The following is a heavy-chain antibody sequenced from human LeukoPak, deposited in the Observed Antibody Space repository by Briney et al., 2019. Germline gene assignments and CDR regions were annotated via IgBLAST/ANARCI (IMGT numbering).Heavy chain of an antibody. J-gene: IGHJ4*02. CDR3: AKDDYGDQYNFDY. V-gene: IGHV3-30*02. CDR1: GFTFSSYG. D-gene: IGHD4-17*01. CDR2: IRYDGSNK. Sequence: PGGSLRLSCAASGFTFSSYGMHWVRQAPGKGLEWVAFIRYDGSNKYYADSVKGRFTISRDNSKNTLYLQMNSLRAGDTAVYYCAKDDYGDQYNFDYWGQGTLVTVSS.